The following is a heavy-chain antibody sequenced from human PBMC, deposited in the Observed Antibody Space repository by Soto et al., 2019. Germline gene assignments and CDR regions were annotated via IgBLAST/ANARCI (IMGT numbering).Heavy chain of an antibody. CDR1: GYTFTSYG. Sequence: QVQLVQSGAEVKKPGASVKVSCKASGYTFTSYGISWVRRAPGQGLEWMGWISAYNGNTNYAQKLQGRVTMTTDTSTSTAYMELRSLRSDDTAVYYCAGGGDCTNGVCYTGWFDPWGQGTLVTVSS. V-gene: IGHV1-18*01. CDR2: ISAYNGNT. J-gene: IGHJ5*02. CDR3: AGGGDCTNGVCYTGWFDP. D-gene: IGHD2-8*01.